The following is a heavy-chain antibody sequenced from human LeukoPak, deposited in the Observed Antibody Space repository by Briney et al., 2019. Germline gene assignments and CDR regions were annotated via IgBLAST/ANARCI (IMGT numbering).Heavy chain of an antibody. Sequence: PSETLSLTCTVSGYSISNGYNWGWVRQPPGKGLEYIGSISHIGSTYYNPSLESRVTISLDTSNNQFSLELSSVTAADTAVYYCARTYINFSNYFDPWGQGSLVTVSS. D-gene: IGHD4-11*01. CDR1: GYSISNGYN. V-gene: IGHV4-38-2*02. CDR3: ARTYINFSNYFDP. CDR2: ISHIGST. J-gene: IGHJ5*02.